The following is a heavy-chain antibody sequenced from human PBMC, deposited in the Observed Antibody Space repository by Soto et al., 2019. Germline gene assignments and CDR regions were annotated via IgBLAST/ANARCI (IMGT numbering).Heavy chain of an antibody. CDR3: ARGRMGIAARRALDY. D-gene: IGHD6-6*01. Sequence: QVQLQQWGAGLLKPSETLSLTCAVYGGSFSGYYWSWIRQPPGKGLEWIGEINHSGSTNYNPSLKSRVTISVDTSTNQFSLKLSSVTAADTAVYYCARGRMGIAARRALDYWGQGTLVTVSS. CDR1: GGSFSGYY. J-gene: IGHJ4*02. CDR2: INHSGST. V-gene: IGHV4-34*01.